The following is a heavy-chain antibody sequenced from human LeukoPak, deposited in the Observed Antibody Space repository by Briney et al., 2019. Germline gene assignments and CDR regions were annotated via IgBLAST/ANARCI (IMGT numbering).Heavy chain of an antibody. V-gene: IGHV1-18*03. D-gene: IGHD3-10*01. Sequence: GASVKVSCKASGYTLTSYGISWVRQAPGQGLEWMGWISAYNGNTNYAQKIQGRVTMTTDTSTSTAYMELRSLRSEDMAVYYCARGPLNEGFGSSRDYYYYYMDVWGKGTTVTVSS. CDR2: ISAYNGNT. CDR1: GYTLTSYG. CDR3: ARGPLNEGFGSSRDYYYYYMDV. J-gene: IGHJ6*03.